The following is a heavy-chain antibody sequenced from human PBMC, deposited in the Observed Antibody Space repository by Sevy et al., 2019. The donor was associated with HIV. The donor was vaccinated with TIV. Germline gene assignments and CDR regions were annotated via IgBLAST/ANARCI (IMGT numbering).Heavy chain of an antibody. CDR1: GDTFSTYG. CDR3: AGEGGVATTGDHDAFDI. Sequence: ASVKVSCKASGDTFSTYGLSWVRQAPGQGLEWMGGIIPIFGTPNYAQKFQGRVTITADESASTAYMELGSLRSEDTALYHCAGEGGVATTGDHDAFDIWGHGTLVTVSS. CDR2: IIPIFGTP. J-gene: IGHJ3*02. V-gene: IGHV1-69*13. D-gene: IGHD7-27*01.